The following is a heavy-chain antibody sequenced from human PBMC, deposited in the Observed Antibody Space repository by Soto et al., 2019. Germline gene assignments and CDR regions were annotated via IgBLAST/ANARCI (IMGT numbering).Heavy chain of an antibody. Sequence: EASVKVSCKASGYTFTDYYMHWVRQAPGQGLEWMGWINPNTVGTNYEQKFQGRVTMTRDTSISTAYMELSRLRFDDTAVYYCAVTITLSDTFDYWGQGTLVTVSS. CDR1: GYTFTDYY. D-gene: IGHD4-4*01. CDR2: INPNTVGT. J-gene: IGHJ4*02. V-gene: IGHV1-2*02. CDR3: AVTITLSDTFDY.